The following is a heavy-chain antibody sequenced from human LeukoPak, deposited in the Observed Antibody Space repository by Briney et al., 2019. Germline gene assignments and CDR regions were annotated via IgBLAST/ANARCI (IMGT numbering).Heavy chain of an antibody. D-gene: IGHD3-10*01. Sequence: PGGSLRLSCAASGFTFSSYNMNWVRQAPGKGLEWISYISLSTTSIYYADSVKGRFTISRDNAKNSLYLQMNSLRAEDTAVYYCARDRGVSLLWFGELGDWGQGTLVTVSS. V-gene: IGHV3-48*04. J-gene: IGHJ4*02. CDR1: GFTFSSYN. CDR2: ISLSTTSI. CDR3: ARDRGVSLLWFGELGD.